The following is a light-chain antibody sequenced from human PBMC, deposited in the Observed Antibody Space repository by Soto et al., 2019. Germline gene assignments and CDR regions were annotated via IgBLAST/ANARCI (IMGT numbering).Light chain of an antibody. CDR2: DAN. V-gene: IGLV2-11*01. CDR3: CSYAGSFLKV. J-gene: IGLJ1*01. CDR1: SSDVGGYKY. Sequence: QSALTQPRSVSGSPGQSVTISCTGTSSDVGGYKYVSWYQQHPGKAPKLMISDANKRPSGVPDRFSGSKSGNTASLTISGLQAEDEADYYCCSYAGSFLKVFGTGTRSPS.